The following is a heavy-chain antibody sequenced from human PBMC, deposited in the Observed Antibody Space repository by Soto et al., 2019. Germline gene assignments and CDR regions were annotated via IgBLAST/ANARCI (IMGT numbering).Heavy chain of an antibody. D-gene: IGHD2-21*02. CDR1: GFTFSSYS. CDR3: ARDRSGIRAEHFQH. CDR2: ISFDGSVK. Sequence: QVQLVQSGGGVVQPGRSLRLSCAVSGFTFSSYSMHWVRQAPGKGLEWVAVISFDGSVKYHADPVKGRFSISRDNSKNTLYLQMNSLRPEDTAVYYCARDRSGIRAEHFQHWGQGTLVTVSP. V-gene: IGHV3-30-3*01. J-gene: IGHJ1*01.